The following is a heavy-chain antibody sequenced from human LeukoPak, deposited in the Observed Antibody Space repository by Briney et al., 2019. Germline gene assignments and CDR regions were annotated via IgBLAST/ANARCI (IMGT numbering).Heavy chain of an antibody. CDR3: AKGSGYDTDFDY. CDR2: INWNGGST. CDR1: GFTFDDYG. V-gene: IGHV3-20*04. D-gene: IGHD3-9*01. J-gene: IGHJ4*02. Sequence: GGSLRLSCAASGFTFDDYGMSWVRQAPGKGLEWVSGINWNGGSTGYADSVKGRFTISRDNAKNSLYLQMNSLRAEDTAVYYCAKGSGYDTDFDYWGQGTLVTVSS.